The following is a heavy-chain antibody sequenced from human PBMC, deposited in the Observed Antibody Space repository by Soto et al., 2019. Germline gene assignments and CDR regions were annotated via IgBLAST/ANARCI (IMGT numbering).Heavy chain of an antibody. Sequence: EVQLVESGGGLVQPGGSLRLSCAASGFTLSSYWMHWVRQAPGKGLVWVSRINSDGSSTSYADSVKGRFTISRDNAKNTLYLQMNSLRAEDTAVHYCARGPPAAIGPDYWGQGTLVTVSS. CDR3: ARGPPAAIGPDY. CDR1: GFTLSSYW. V-gene: IGHV3-74*01. D-gene: IGHD2-2*01. J-gene: IGHJ4*02. CDR2: INSDGSST.